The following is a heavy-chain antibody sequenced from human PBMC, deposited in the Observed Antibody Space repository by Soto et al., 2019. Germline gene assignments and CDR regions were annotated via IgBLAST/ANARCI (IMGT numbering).Heavy chain of an antibody. J-gene: IGHJ6*02. D-gene: IGHD6-13*01. V-gene: IGHV4-39*01. CDR3: ARWEYSSSWYEYYYYYGMDV. CDR1: GGSISSSSYY. CDR2: IYYSGST. Sequence: QLQLQESGPGLVKPSETLSLTCTVSGGSISSSSYYWGWIRQPPGKGLEWIGSIYYSGSTYYNPSLKSRVTISVDTSKNKFSLKLSSVTAADTAVYYCARWEYSSSWYEYYYYYGMDVWGQGTTVTVSS.